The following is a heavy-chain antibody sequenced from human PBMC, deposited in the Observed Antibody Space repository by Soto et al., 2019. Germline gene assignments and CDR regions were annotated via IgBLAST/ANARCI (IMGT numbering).Heavy chain of an antibody. V-gene: IGHV1-69*01. CDR3: ARDRDNSGRYNHY. Sequence: QVQLVQSGAEEKKPGSSVKVSCKTSGGTFSSYAISWVRQAPGQGLEWMGGIIPIFGTANYAQKFQGRVTITADECTSTASMELSSMRSEDTAVYYCARDRDNSGRYNHYWGQGTQVTVSS. J-gene: IGHJ4*02. D-gene: IGHD1-26*01. CDR1: GGTFSSYA. CDR2: IIPIFGTA.